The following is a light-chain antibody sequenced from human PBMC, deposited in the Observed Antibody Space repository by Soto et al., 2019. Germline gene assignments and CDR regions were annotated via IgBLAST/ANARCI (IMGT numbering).Light chain of an antibody. CDR3: QQYNNWPPFP. Sequence: EIVLTQSPGTLSLSPGERATLSCRASQSVSGSYLAWYQQKPGQAPRLLIYGTSSRATGIPDRFSGSGSGTEFTLTISSLQSEDFAVYYCQQYNNWPPFPVGQGTRLEI. CDR1: QSVSGSY. J-gene: IGKJ5*01. CDR2: GTS. V-gene: IGKV3-20*01.